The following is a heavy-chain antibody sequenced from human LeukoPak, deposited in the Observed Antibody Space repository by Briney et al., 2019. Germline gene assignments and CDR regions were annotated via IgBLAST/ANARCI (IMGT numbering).Heavy chain of an antibody. CDR2: INPSGGNT. V-gene: IGHV1-46*01. Sequence: ASVKVSCKASGYTFTSYYMHWVRQAPGQGLEWMGIINPSGGNTSYAQKFQGRVTMTRDTSTSTVYMELSSLRSEDTAVYYCARGRTAATRKYNWFDPWGQGTLVTVSS. D-gene: IGHD2/OR15-2a*01. CDR3: ARGRTAATRKYNWFDP. CDR1: GYTFTSYY. J-gene: IGHJ5*02.